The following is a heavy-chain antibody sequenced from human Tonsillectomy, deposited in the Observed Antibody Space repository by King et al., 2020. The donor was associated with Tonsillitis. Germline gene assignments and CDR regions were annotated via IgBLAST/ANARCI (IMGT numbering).Heavy chain of an antibody. CDR3: AKASRHYDGAFDI. CDR2: ISWNSGSI. Sequence: VQLVESGGGLVQPGRSLRLSCAASGFTFDDYAMHWVRQAPGKGLEWVSGISWNSGSIGYADSVKGRFTISRDNAKNSLYLQMNSLRAEDTALYYCAKASRHYDGAFDIWGQGTMVTVSS. J-gene: IGHJ3*02. V-gene: IGHV3-9*01. CDR1: GFTFDDYA. D-gene: IGHD3-22*01.